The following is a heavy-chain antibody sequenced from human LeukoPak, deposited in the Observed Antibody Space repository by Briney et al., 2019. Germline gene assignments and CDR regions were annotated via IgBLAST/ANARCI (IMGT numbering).Heavy chain of an antibody. CDR2: THSGVST. D-gene: IGHD2-15*01. V-gene: IGHV3-53*01. CDR1: ALTVSSNH. J-gene: IGHJ1*01. CDR3: ASGYCSGGSRYSVYFQH. Sequence: GGSLRLSCAAAALTVSSNHISWDRQAPGNVLEWDSVTHSGVSTYYADSVKGRFTISRDNSKKTLYLQMNRLRAEDTAVYYCASGYCSGGSRYSVYFQHWGQGTLVSVSS.